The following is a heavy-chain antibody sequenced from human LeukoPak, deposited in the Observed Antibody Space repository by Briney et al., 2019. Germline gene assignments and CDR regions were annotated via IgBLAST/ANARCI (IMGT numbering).Heavy chain of an antibody. CDR1: GDSVSSNSVT. D-gene: IGHD5-12*01. CDR2: TYYRSRWFN. Sequence: SQTLSLTCAISGDSVSSNSVTWNWIRQSPSRGLEWLGRTYYRSRWFNGYAVSVKGRITISPDTSKNQFSLQLNSVTPEDTAVYYCTRQYSGGMDVWGQGTTVTVSS. V-gene: IGHV6-1*01. CDR3: TRQYSGGMDV. J-gene: IGHJ6*02.